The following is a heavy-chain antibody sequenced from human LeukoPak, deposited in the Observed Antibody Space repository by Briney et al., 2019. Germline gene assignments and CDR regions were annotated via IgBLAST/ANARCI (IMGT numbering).Heavy chain of an antibody. CDR2: ISGSGGST. CDR3: ATLPLTYYYDSSGYRAFDI. V-gene: IGHV3-23*01. CDR1: GFTFSSYA. J-gene: IGHJ3*02. Sequence: PGGSLRLSCAASGFTFSSYAMSWVRQAPGKGLEWVSAISGSGGSTYYADSVKGRFTISRDNSKNTLYLQMNSLRAEDTAVYYCATLPLTYYYDSSGYRAFDIWGQGTMVTVSS. D-gene: IGHD3-22*01.